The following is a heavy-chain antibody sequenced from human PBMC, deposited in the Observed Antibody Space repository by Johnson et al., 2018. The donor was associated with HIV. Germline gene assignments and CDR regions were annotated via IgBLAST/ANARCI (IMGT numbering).Heavy chain of an antibody. J-gene: IGHJ3*02. D-gene: IGHD1-26*01. CDR3: ARDGWEQRGETVGDGFDI. V-gene: IGHV3-20*04. Sequence: VQLVESGGGVVRPGGSLRLSCTSSGFTFDDYGMSWVRQAPGKGLEWVSYINWNGGNTGYADSVKGRFTISRDNAKNSVYLQMNSLRVEDTAFYYCARDGWEQRGETVGDGFDIWGQGTMVTVSS. CDR2: INWNGGNT. CDR1: GFTFDDYG.